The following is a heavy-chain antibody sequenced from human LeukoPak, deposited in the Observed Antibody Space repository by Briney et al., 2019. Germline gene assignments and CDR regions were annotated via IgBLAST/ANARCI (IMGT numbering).Heavy chain of an antibody. CDR1: GYSISSGYY. Sequence: SETLSHTCAVSGYSISSGYYWGWIRQPPGKGLEWIGSIYHSGSTYYNPSLKSRVTISVDTSKNQFSLKLSSVTAADTAVYYCSRVSASYYYYYMDLWGKGTTVTVSS. CDR3: SRVSASYYYYYMDL. CDR2: IYHSGST. J-gene: IGHJ6*03. V-gene: IGHV4-38-2*01. D-gene: IGHD3-3*01.